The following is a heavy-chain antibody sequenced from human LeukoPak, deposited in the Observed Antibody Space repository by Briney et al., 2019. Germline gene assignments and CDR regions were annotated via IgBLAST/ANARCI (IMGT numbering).Heavy chain of an antibody. D-gene: IGHD6-6*01. J-gene: IGHJ6*03. CDR2: ISSSSSYI. V-gene: IGHV3-21*01. Sequence: AGGSLRLSCAASGFTFSSYSMNWVRQAPGKGLEWVSSISSSSSYIYYADSVKGRFTISRDNAKNSLYLQMNSLRAEDTAVYYCARRWIAARTYYYYMDVWGXGTTVTVSS. CDR1: GFTFSSYS. CDR3: ARRWIAARTYYYYMDV.